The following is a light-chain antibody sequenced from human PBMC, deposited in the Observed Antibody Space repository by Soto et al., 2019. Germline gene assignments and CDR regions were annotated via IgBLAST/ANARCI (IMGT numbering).Light chain of an antibody. CDR2: KAS. CDR1: QSISSW. Sequence: DIQMTQSPSTLSASVGDRVTITCRASQSISSWVAWYQQKPGKAPKLLIYKASTLKSGVPSRFSGSGSGTEFTLTISSLQPDDFATYYCQQYNSYSWTFGQGTKVDIK. CDR3: QQYNSYSWT. V-gene: IGKV1-5*03. J-gene: IGKJ1*01.